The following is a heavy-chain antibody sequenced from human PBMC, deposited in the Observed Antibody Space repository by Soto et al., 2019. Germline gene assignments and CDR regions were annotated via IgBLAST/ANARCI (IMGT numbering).Heavy chain of an antibody. V-gene: IGHV3-64D*06. Sequence: GGSLRLSCSASGFTFSSYAMHWVRQAPGKGLEYVSAISSNGGSTYYADSVKGRFTISRDNSKNTPYLQMSSLRAEDTAVYYCVKERGYSYGHTFDYWGQGTLVTVSS. CDR3: VKERGYSYGHTFDY. CDR1: GFTFSSYA. D-gene: IGHD5-18*01. CDR2: ISSNGGST. J-gene: IGHJ4*02.